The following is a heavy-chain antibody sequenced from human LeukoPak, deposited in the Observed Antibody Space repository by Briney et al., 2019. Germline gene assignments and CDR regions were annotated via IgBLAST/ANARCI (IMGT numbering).Heavy chain of an antibody. CDR3: AKHGSGYEPDH. Sequence: GESLKISGKFSGYIFTTYWIGWGRQMPGRGLEWMGIIYPGDSATRYSPSFQGQVTFSADKSINTAYPQWSSLKASDTAMYYCAKHGSGYEPDHWGQGTLVTVSS. D-gene: IGHD5-12*01. J-gene: IGHJ5*02. V-gene: IGHV5-51*01. CDR1: GYIFTTYW. CDR2: IYPGDSAT.